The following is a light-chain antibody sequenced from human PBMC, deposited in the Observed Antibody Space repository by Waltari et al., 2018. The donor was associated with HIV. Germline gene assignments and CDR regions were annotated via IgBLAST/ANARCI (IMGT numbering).Light chain of an antibody. Sequence: DIQVTQSPSSVSASVGDRITITCRASQAISNWLAWYQQKPGKAPKLLIYAATILQRGVPPRFSGSGSGTDFTLTISSLQPEDSATYYCQQANSFPHSFGQGTKLQIK. CDR2: AAT. CDR3: QQANSFPHS. V-gene: IGKV1-12*01. J-gene: IGKJ2*01. CDR1: QAISNW.